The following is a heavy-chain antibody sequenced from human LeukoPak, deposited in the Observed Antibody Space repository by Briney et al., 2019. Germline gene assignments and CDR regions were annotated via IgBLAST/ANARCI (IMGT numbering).Heavy chain of an antibody. Sequence: SGTLSLTCAVSGGSISSTNWWSWVRQPPGKGLEWIGYIYYSGSTNYNPSLKSRVTISVDTSKNQFSLKLSSVTAADTAVYYCARIGAKGMYYFDYWGQGTLVTVSS. D-gene: IGHD1-26*01. CDR2: IYYSGST. CDR3: ARIGAKGMYYFDY. V-gene: IGHV4-4*02. J-gene: IGHJ4*02. CDR1: GGSISSTNW.